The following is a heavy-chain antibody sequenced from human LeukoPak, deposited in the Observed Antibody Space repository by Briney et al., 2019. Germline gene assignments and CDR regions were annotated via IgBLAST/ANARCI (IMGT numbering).Heavy chain of an antibody. J-gene: IGHJ3*02. Sequence: PSETLSLTCTVSGGSISSYYWSWIRQPPGKGLEWIGYIYYSGSTNYNPSLKSRVTISVDTSKNQFSLKLSSVTAADTAVYYCARGGYYYDSSGYWGAFDIWGQGTAVTVSS. V-gene: IGHV4-59*01. CDR1: GGSISSYY. CDR3: ARGGYYYDSSGYWGAFDI. CDR2: IYYSGST. D-gene: IGHD3-22*01.